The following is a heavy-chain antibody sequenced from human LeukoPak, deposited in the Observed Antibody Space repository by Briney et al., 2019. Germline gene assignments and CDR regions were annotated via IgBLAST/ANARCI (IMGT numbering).Heavy chain of an antibody. Sequence: GGSLRLSCAASGFTISSYAMSWVRKAPGKGLEWVSAISGSGGSTYYADSVKGRFTISRDNSKNTLYLQMNSLRAEDTAVYYCAKGGLSSSWYGYYFDYWGQGTLVTVSS. CDR3: AKGGLSSSWYGYYFDY. J-gene: IGHJ4*02. CDR2: ISGSGGST. CDR1: GFTISSYA. V-gene: IGHV3-23*01. D-gene: IGHD6-13*01.